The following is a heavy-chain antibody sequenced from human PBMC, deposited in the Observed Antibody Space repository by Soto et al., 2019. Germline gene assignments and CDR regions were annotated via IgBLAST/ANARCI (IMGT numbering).Heavy chain of an antibody. J-gene: IGHJ6*02. CDR2: IIPIFGTA. Sequence: VQLVQSGAEVKKPGSSVKLSCKASGGTFNRYTFSWVRQAPGQGLEWMGGIIPIFGTANYAQKFQGRVAIIADESTSAAYMELRSLRSEDTAVYYCALWGFRDGNNSKYNYSGMDVWGQGTTVTVSS. D-gene: IGHD1-1*01. CDR1: GGTFNRYT. V-gene: IGHV1-69*01. CDR3: ALWGFRDGNNSKYNYSGMDV.